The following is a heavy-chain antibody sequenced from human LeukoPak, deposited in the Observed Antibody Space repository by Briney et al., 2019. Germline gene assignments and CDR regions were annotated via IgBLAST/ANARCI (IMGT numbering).Heavy chain of an antibody. CDR2: IYYSGST. J-gene: IGHJ5*02. D-gene: IGHD3-10*01. CDR3: ARADIKGVNWFDP. Sequence: SETLSLTCTVSGGSISSSIYYWGWIRQPPGKWLERIGSIYYSGSTYYNPSLKSRVTISVDTSKNQFSLKLSSVTAADTAVYYCARADIKGVNWFDPWGQGTLVTVSS. V-gene: IGHV4-39*07. CDR1: GGSISSSIYY.